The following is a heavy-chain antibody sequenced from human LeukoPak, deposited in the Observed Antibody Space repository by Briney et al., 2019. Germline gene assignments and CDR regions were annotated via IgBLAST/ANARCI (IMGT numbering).Heavy chain of an antibody. CDR2: ISGSGGST. CDR1: GFTFSSYA. D-gene: IGHD5-18*01. CDR3: AGEGSGYTYGRGSYFDY. J-gene: IGHJ4*01. V-gene: IGHV3-23*01. Sequence: GGSLRLSCAASGFTFSSYAMSWVRQAPGKGLEWVSAISGSGGSTYYADSVKGRFTISRDNSKNTLYLQMNSLRAEDTAVYYCAGEGSGYTYGRGSYFDYWGHGILVTVSS.